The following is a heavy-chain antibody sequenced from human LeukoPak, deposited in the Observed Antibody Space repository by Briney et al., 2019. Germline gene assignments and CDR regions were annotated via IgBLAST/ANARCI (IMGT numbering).Heavy chain of an antibody. CDR1: GFTFSSYS. V-gene: IGHV3-21*01. CDR2: ISSSSSYI. J-gene: IGHJ6*02. Sequence: NTGGSLRLSCAASGFTFSSYSMNWVRQAPGKGLEWVSSISSSSSYIYYADSVKGRFTISRDNAKNSLYLQMNSLRAEDTAVYYCAREWNGYNTVAYYYYGMDVWGQGTTVTVSS. D-gene: IGHD5-24*01. CDR3: AREWNGYNTVAYYYYGMDV.